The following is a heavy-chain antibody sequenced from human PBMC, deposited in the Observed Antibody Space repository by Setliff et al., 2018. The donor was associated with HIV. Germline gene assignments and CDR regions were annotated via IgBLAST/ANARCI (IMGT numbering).Heavy chain of an antibody. D-gene: IGHD3-3*01. CDR1: GLTFSFHA. J-gene: IGHJ5*02. Sequence: PGGSLRLSCAASGLTFSFHAMTWVRQAPGKGLEWVSGISGSGDSTYYAESVKGRFTISRDNSKNTTFLQMNNLRAEDTAFYYCAKDYTPTFWEYNWFDLWGQGTLVTVSS. V-gene: IGHV3-23*01. CDR3: AKDYTPTFWEYNWFDL. CDR2: ISGSGDST.